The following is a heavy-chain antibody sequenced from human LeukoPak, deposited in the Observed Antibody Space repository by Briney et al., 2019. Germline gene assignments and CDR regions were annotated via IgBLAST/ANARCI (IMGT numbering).Heavy chain of an antibody. CDR2: ISAYNGNT. D-gene: IGHD3-3*01. J-gene: IGHJ4*02. CDR3: ARAPTNDFWSAYYDY. CDR1: GYTFTSYG. V-gene: IGHV1-18*01. Sequence: ASVKVSCKASGYTFTSYGISWVRQAPGQGLEWMGWISAYNGNTNYAQKVQGRVTMTTDTSTSTAYMELRSLRSDDTAVYYCARAPTNDFWSAYYDYWGQGTLVTVSP.